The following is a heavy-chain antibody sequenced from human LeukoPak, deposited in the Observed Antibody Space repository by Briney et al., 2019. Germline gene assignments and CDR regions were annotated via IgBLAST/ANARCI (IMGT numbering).Heavy chain of an antibody. D-gene: IGHD3-10*01. CDR1: GFTFSRYS. CDR2: ISSSSSTV. Sequence: PGGSLRPSCAASGFTFSRYSMNWVRQAPGKGLEWVSYISSSSSTVYYADSLKGRFTISRDNAKNSLYLQMSSLRDEDTAVYYCARAQTYYGSGSYLYWGQGTLVTVSS. J-gene: IGHJ4*02. V-gene: IGHV3-48*02. CDR3: ARAQTYYGSGSYLY.